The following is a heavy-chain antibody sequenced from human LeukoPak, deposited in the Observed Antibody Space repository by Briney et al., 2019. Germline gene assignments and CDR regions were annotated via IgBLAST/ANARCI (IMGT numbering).Heavy chain of an antibody. V-gene: IGHV3-21*01. Sequence: GGSLRLSCAASGFTFGSYSMNWVRQAPGKGLEWVSSISSSSSYIYYADSVKGRFTISRDNAKNSLYLQMNSLRAEDTAVYYCARPEGSSCSSTSCHPGGAYWAKGTLVTVSS. CDR3: ARPEGSSCSSTSCHPGGAY. CDR1: GFTFGSYS. CDR2: ISSSSSYI. J-gene: IGHJ4*02. D-gene: IGHD2-2*01.